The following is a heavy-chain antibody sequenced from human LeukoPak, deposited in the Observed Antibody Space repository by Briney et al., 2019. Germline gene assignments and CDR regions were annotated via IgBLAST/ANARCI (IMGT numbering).Heavy chain of an antibody. CDR2: IYYNGNA. Sequence: SETLSLTCSVSDGSINSYYWNWIRRPPGKGLEWIGYIYYNGNANYSPSLRSRVTMSVDTSKNLFSLKVSSVTAADTAVYYCARGRSNYYGMDVWGQGTTVTVSS. D-gene: IGHD1-26*01. V-gene: IGHV4-59*01. CDR3: ARGRSNYYGMDV. CDR1: DGSINSYY. J-gene: IGHJ6*02.